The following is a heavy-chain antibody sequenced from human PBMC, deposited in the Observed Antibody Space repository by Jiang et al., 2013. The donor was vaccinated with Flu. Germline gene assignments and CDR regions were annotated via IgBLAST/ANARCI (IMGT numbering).Heavy chain of an antibody. J-gene: IGHJ1*01. CDR3: AKGGGQLAEYFQH. CDR1: GFTFSSYG. D-gene: IGHD6-6*01. Sequence: VQLLESGGGVVQPGRSLRLSCAASGFTFSSYGMHWVRQAPGKGLEWVAVISYDGSNKYYADSVKGRFTISRDNSKNTLYLQMNSLRAEDTAVYYCAKGGGQLAEYFQHWGQGTLVTVSS. CDR2: ISYDGSNK. V-gene: IGHV3-30*18.